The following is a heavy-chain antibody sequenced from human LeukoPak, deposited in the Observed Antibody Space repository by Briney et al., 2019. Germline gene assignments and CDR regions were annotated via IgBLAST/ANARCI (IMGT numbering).Heavy chain of an antibody. CDR3: AKDAGYSSSCSFDY. J-gene: IGHJ4*02. Sequence: GGSLRLSCAASGFPFTSYGMHGVRQAPGKGLEWGAVISYDGSNKYYADSVKGRFTISRDNSKNALYLQMNSLRAEDTAVYYCAKDAGYSSSCSFDYWGQGTLVTVSS. V-gene: IGHV3-30*18. D-gene: IGHD6-13*01. CDR1: GFPFTSYG. CDR2: ISYDGSNK.